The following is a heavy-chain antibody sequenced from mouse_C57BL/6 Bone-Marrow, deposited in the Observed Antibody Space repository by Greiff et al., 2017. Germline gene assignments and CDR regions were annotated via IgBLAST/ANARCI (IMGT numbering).Heavy chain of an antibody. Sequence: VKLQQPGAELVKPGASVKVSCKASGYTFTSYWMHWVKQRPGQGLEWIGRIHPSDSDTNYNQKFKGKATLTVDKSSSTAYMQLSSLTSEDSAVYYCAIEDHYGSSYYAMDYWGQGTSVTVSS. D-gene: IGHD1-1*01. CDR2: IHPSDSDT. J-gene: IGHJ4*01. CDR3: AIEDHYGSSYYAMDY. V-gene: IGHV1-74*01. CDR1: GYTFTSYW.